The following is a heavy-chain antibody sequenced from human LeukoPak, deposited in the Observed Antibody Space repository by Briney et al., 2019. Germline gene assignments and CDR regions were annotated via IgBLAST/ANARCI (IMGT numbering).Heavy chain of an antibody. Sequence: SETLSLTCTVSGGSISSYYWSWIRQPPGKGLEWIGYIYYSGSTNYNPSLKSRVTISVDTSKNQFSLKLRSVTAADTAVYYCXRDSSGWNPFDYWGQGTLVTVSS. CDR1: GGSISSYY. D-gene: IGHD6-19*01. CDR3: XRDSSGWNPFDY. J-gene: IGHJ4*02. V-gene: IGHV4-59*01. CDR2: IYYSGST.